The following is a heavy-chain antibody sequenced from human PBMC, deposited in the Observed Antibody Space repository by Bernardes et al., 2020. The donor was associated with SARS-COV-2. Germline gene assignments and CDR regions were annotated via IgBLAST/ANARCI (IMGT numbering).Heavy chain of an antibody. V-gene: IGHV1-8*01. CDR1: GYTFTSYD. CDR3: ARHSGWLHVMDV. Sequence: ASVKVSCKASGYTFTSYDINWVRQATGQGLEWIGWMNPNSGNTDYAQKFQGRVTMTRNTSINTAYMELSSLRSEDTAVYYCARHSGWLHVMDVWGQGTTVTVSS. J-gene: IGHJ6*02. CDR2: MNPNSGNT. D-gene: IGHD6-19*01.